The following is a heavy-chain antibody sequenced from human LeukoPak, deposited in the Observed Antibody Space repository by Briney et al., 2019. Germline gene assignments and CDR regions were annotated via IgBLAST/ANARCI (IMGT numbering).Heavy chain of an antibody. CDR1: GFTFSSYI. D-gene: IGHD3-16*01. CDR3: AIALVFGAFDM. CDR2: ISSNGGST. V-gene: IGHV3-64*01. Sequence: PGGSLRLSCAASGFTFSSYIMNGVRQTPGKGLEYVSVISSNGGSTYYANSVKGRFTISRDNSKNTLYLQMGSLRAEDMAVYYCAIALVFGAFDMGGEGRMVTVSS. J-gene: IGHJ3*02.